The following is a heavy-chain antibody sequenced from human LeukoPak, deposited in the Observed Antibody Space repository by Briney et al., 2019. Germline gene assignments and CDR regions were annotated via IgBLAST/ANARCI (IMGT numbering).Heavy chain of an antibody. CDR1: GGSISSGDYY. CDR2: IYYSGST. Sequence: PSHTLSLTCTVSGGSISSGDYYWSWIRQPPGKGQEWIGYIYYSGSTYYNPSLKSRVTISVDTSKNQFSLKLSSVTAADTAVYYCARLPRGYSSSWRNDYWGQGTLVTVSS. V-gene: IGHV4-30-4*01. CDR3: ARLPRGYSSSWRNDY. D-gene: IGHD6-13*01. J-gene: IGHJ4*02.